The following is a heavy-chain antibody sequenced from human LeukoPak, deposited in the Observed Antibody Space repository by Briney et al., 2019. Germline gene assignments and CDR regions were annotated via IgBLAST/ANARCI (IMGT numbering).Heavy chain of an antibody. CDR2: ISYDGSNK. D-gene: IGHD3-10*01. V-gene: IGHV3-30*04. J-gene: IGHJ4*02. Sequence: TGGSLKLSCAASGLPFSSYAMHWVRKAPGKGLEGVAVISYDGSNKYYADSVKGRFTISRDNPKNTLYLQMNSLRAEDTAVYYCARINYGSGSYSSNDYWGQGTLVTVSS. CDR3: ARINYGSGSYSSNDY. CDR1: GLPFSSYA.